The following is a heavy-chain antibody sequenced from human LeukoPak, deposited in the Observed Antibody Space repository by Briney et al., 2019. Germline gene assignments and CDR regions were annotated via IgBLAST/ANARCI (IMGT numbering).Heavy chain of an antibody. J-gene: IGHJ4*02. CDR2: ISSNGGSK. CDR1: GFTFSSYA. Sequence: GGSLRLSCSASGFTFSSYAMHWVRQAPGKGLECVSAISSNGGSKYYADSVKGRFTISRDNSKNTLYLQISSLRAEDTAVYYCVKDLGPYGDYWGQGTRVTVSS. D-gene: IGHD3-10*01. CDR3: VKDLGPYGDY. V-gene: IGHV3-64D*06.